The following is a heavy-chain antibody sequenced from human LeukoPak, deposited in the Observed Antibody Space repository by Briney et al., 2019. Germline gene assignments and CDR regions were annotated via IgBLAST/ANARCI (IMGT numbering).Heavy chain of an antibody. CDR1: GYIFLQFG. V-gene: IGHV1-18*04. CDR2: ISPDTENT. CDR3: ARDRGSGSYAY. Sequence: ASVKVSCKASGYIFLQFGIIWVRQAPGQGREWVGWISPDTENTNHVCKVQGRIFMTSDASTNTVYLELTRLTSDDTGMYYCARDRGSGSYAYWGQGTLVIVSS. D-gene: IGHD6-19*01. J-gene: IGHJ4*02.